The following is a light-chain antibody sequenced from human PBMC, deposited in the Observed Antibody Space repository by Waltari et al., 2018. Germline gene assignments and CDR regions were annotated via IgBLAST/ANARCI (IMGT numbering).Light chain of an antibody. CDR3: QSYDTIDSFV. CDR1: RSNIGSGFR. CDR2: DNN. Sequence: QSELTQPPPVSGALGQPVTIPCTGSRSNIGSGFRVHWYRQLTGTAPKVVLYDNNVRPSGVPDRFSGSRSATSASLAITGLQAEDEGEYYCQSYDTIDSFVFGSGTQVTV. V-gene: IGLV1-40*01. J-gene: IGLJ1*01.